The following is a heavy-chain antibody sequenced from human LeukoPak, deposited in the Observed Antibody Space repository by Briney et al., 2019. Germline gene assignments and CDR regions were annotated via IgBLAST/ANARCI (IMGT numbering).Heavy chain of an antibody. CDR1: GYSFTAFY. CDR3: ARDGEYGTGSYYRGSFDY. J-gene: IGHJ4*02. CDR2: IHPRSGDT. Sequence: GASVKVSCKASGYSFTAFYIHWVRQAPGQGLEWMGWIHPRSGDTRYAQKFQGRATMARDTSISTVYMDLSSLGSDDTAVYYCARDGEYGTGSYYRGSFDYWGQGILVTVSS. V-gene: IGHV1-2*02. D-gene: IGHD3-10*01.